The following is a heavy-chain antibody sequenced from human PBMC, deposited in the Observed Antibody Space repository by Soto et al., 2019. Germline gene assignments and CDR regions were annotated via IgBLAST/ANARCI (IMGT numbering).Heavy chain of an antibody. V-gene: IGHV3-30*18. CDR1: GFTFSSFG. J-gene: IGHJ4*02. D-gene: IGHD5-12*01. CDR2: ISYDGIDK. CDR3: EKDLREMATIRPDY. Sequence: QVQLVESGGGVVQPGRSLRLSCAASGFTFSSFGIHWVRQAPGKGLEWVAVISYDGIDKNYADSVKGRFTISRENSKNMVYLQMNSLRAEDTAVYYCEKDLREMATIRPDYWGQGILVTVSS.